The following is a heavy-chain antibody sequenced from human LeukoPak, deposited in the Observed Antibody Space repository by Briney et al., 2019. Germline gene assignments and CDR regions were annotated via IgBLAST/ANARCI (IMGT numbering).Heavy chain of an antibody. D-gene: IGHD3-3*01. Sequence: SETLSLTCTVSGGSITNSGHYWSWIRHHPGAGLEWMEYIYHNGYTYYNPSVRSRVSFSVDTSKNLFYLTLTSLTAADTAVYYCAREIEGAFSSGSALGWFDAWGQGAPVTVSS. CDR2: IYHNGYT. CDR1: GGSITNSGHY. V-gene: IGHV4-31*03. CDR3: AREIEGAFSSGSALGWFDA. J-gene: IGHJ5*02.